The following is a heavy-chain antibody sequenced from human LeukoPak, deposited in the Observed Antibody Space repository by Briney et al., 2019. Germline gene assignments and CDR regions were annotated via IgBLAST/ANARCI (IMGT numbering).Heavy chain of an antibody. Sequence: PGGSLRLSCAASGFTFSSYAMHWVRQAPGKGLEWVAVISYDGSNKYYADSVKGRFTISRDNSKNTLYLQMNSLRAEDTAVYYCAREVAYCGGDCYFGWMDYWGQGTLVTVSS. CDR1: GFTFSSYA. CDR2: ISYDGSNK. V-gene: IGHV3-30-3*01. J-gene: IGHJ4*02. CDR3: AREVAYCGGDCYFGWMDY. D-gene: IGHD2-21*02.